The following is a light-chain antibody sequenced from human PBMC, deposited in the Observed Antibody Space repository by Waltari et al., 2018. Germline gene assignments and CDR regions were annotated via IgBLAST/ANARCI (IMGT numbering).Light chain of an antibody. CDR2: AAS. V-gene: IGKV1-39*01. Sequence: DIQMTQSPPSLSASVGDRVTITCRASQGISSYLSWYQQKPGKAPNLLIYAASSLQSGVPSRFSGSGSGTDFTLTISRLQPEDFATYYCQQSYRTPRTFGQGTRVEIK. J-gene: IGKJ1*01. CDR3: QQSYRTPRT. CDR1: QGISSY.